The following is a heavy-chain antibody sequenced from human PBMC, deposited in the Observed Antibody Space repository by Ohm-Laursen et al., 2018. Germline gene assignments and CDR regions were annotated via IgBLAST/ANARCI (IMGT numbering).Heavy chain of an antibody. J-gene: IGHJ6*02. CDR1: GFTFSSYA. D-gene: IGHD3-3*02. V-gene: IGHV3-23*01. CDR2: ISGSGGST. Sequence: SLRLSCSASGFTFSSYAMSWVRQAPGKGLEWVSAISGSGGSTYYADSVKGRFTISRDNSKNTLYLQMNSLRAEDTAVYYCAKVLARGPFSYYYYGMDVWGQGTTVTVS. CDR3: AKVLARGPFSYYYYGMDV.